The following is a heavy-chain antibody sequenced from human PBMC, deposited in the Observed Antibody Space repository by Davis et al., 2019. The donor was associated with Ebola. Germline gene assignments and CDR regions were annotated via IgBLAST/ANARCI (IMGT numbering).Heavy chain of an antibody. CDR2: ISSSGSTI. CDR3: ARDRVSSWREDQHIYYYYYGMDV. Sequence: GESLKISCAASGFTFSSYEMNWVRQAPGKGLEWISYISSSGSTIYYADSVKGRFTISRDNSKNTLYLQMNSLRAEDTAVYYCARDRVSSWREDQHIYYYYYGMDVWGQGTTVTVSS. J-gene: IGHJ6*02. CDR1: GFTFSSYE. D-gene: IGHD6-13*01. V-gene: IGHV3-48*03.